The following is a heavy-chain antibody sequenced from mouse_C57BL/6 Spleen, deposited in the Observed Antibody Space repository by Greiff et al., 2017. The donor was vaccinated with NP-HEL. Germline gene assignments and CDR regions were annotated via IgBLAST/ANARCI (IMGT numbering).Heavy chain of an antibody. V-gene: IGHV1-50*01. CDR2: IDPSDSYT. CDR1: GYTFTSYW. J-gene: IGHJ2*01. Sequence: VQLQQPGAELVKPGASVKLSCKASGYTFTSYWMQWVKQRPGQGLEWIGEIDPSDSYTNYNQKFKGKATLTVDTSSSTAYMQLISLTSEDSAVYYCSRSGYYGRYYWGHGTTLTVSS. CDR3: SRSGYYGRYY. D-gene: IGHD1-1*01.